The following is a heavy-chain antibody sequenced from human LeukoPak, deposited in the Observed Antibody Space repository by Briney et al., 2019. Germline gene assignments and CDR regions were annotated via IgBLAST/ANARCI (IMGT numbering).Heavy chain of an antibody. CDR2: INPNSGGT. J-gene: IGHJ4*02. CDR1: GYTFTGYY. CDR3: ARGVIQLWPIFDY. D-gene: IGHD5-18*01. V-gene: IGHV1-2*02. Sequence: ASVKVSCKASGYTFTGYYMHWVRQAPGQGLEWMGWINPNSGGTNYAQKFQGRVTMTRDTSISSAYMELSRLRSDDTAVYYCARGVIQLWPIFDYWGQGTLVTVSS.